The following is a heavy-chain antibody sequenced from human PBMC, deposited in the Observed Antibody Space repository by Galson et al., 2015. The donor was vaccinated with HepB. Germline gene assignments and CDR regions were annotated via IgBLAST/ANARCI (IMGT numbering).Heavy chain of an antibody. V-gene: IGHV5-51*01. D-gene: IGHD4-17*01. CDR1: GYSFTTYR. CDR3: ARRSYGDYWFDP. Sequence: QSGAEVKKSGESLKISCKGSGYSFTTYRIGWVRQMPGKGLEWMGIIYPGDSGTTYSPSFQDQVTMSVDKSISTAYLQWSSLKASDTAMYYCARRSYGDYWFDPWGQGTLVTVSS. CDR2: IYPGDSGT. J-gene: IGHJ5*02.